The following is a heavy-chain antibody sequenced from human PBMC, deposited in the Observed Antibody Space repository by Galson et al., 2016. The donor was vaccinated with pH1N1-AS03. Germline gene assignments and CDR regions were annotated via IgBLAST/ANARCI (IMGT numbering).Heavy chain of an antibody. Sequence: SLRLSCAASGFTFSTYWMSWVRQAPGKGLEWVANLRQDQSQTYYLDSVKGRFTISRDNAKNSLYLQMASLRAEDTAIYYCARLGYCDNTTCFFGMDVWGQGTSVIVSS. D-gene: IGHD2/OR15-2a*01. V-gene: IGHV3-7*01. CDR2: LRQDQSQT. CDR1: GFTFSTYW. J-gene: IGHJ6*02. CDR3: ARLGYCDNTTCFFGMDV.